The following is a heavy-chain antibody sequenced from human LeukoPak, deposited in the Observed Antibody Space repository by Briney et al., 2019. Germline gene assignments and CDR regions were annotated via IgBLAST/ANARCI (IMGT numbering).Heavy chain of an antibody. D-gene: IGHD1-26*01. CDR1: GYSISSGYY. CDR3: ARVKWELLGPFDY. J-gene: IGHJ4*02. V-gene: IGHV4-38-2*02. Sequence: SETLSLTCSVSGYSISSGYYWGWLRQPPGKGLEWIGSIYNSGSNYYNPPLKGRVTISVDTSKNQLSLKLSSVTAADTAVYYCARVKWELLGPFDYWGQGTLVTVSS. CDR2: IYNSGSN.